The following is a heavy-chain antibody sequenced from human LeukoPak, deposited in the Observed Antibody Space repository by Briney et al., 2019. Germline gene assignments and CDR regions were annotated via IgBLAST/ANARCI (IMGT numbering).Heavy chain of an antibody. CDR3: VKGGSGNFAGPPDP. CDR1: GFTFSNYA. D-gene: IGHD1-26*01. J-gene: IGHJ5*02. CDR2: ISHNGGST. Sequence: GGSLRLSCAASGFTFSNYAMSWVRQAPGKGLEYVSTISHNGGSTYYADSVKGRFTISRDNSKNTLYLQMSSLRDEDTAVYYCVKGGSGNFAGPPDPWGQGTLVTVSS. V-gene: IGHV3-64D*06.